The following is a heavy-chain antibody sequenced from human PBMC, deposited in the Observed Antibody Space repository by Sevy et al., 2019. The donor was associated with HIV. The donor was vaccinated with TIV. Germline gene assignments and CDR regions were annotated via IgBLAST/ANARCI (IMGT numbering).Heavy chain of an antibody. V-gene: IGHV3-15*04. J-gene: IGHJ3*01. CDR1: GFPFSKAW. D-gene: IGHD1-7*01. Sequence: GGSLRLSCAASGFPFSKAWMNWVRQAPGKGLEWVGRIVNENEGGTTDYAAPVKGRFTISIDDSKNTLYLQMNSLKTEDTAIYYCTTEWATGTAWVRAFDLWGQGTMVTVSS. CDR3: TTEWATGTAWVRAFDL. CDR2: IVNENEGGTT.